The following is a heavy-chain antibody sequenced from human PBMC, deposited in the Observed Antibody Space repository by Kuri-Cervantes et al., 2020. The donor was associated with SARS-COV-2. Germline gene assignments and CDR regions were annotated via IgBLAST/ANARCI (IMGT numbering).Heavy chain of an antibody. D-gene: IGHD3-16*01. CDR1: GGSISSYY. CDR3: ARAYDYAPTNFDY. V-gene: IGHV4-59*12. J-gene: IGHJ4*02. CDR2: IYYSGST. Sequence: SETLSLTCTVSGGSISSYYWSWIRQPPGKGLEWIGYIYYSGSTNYNPSLKSRVTISVGTSKNQFSLKLSSVTAADTAVYYCARAYDYAPTNFDYWGQGTLVTVSS.